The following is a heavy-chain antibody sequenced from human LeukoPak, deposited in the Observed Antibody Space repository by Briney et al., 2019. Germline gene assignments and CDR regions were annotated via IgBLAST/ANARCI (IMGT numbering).Heavy chain of an antibody. J-gene: IGHJ6*03. Sequence: SETLSLTCTVSGGSISSSSYYWGWIRQPPGKGLEWIGSIYYSGSTNYNPSLKSRVTISVDTSKNQFSLKLSSVTAADTAVYYCARGEKYSAMGPYYMDVWGKGTTVTVSS. V-gene: IGHV4-39*07. D-gene: IGHD5-18*01. CDR2: IYYSGST. CDR3: ARGEKYSAMGPYYMDV. CDR1: GGSISSSSYY.